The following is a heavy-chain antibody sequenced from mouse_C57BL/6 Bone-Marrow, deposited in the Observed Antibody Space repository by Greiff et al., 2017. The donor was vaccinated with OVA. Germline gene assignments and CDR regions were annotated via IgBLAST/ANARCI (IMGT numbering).Heavy chain of an antibody. J-gene: IGHJ2*01. V-gene: IGHV5-6*01. CDR2: ISSGGSYT. D-gene: IGHD1-1*01. Sequence: EVQLVESGGDLVKPGGSLKLSCAASGFTFSSYGMSWVRQTPDKRLEWVATISSGGSYTYYPDRVKGRFTIYRDNAKNTLYLQMSSLKSEDTAMYYCARHGDYGSFFDYWGQGTTLTVSS. CDR1: GFTFSSYG. CDR3: ARHGDYGSFFDY.